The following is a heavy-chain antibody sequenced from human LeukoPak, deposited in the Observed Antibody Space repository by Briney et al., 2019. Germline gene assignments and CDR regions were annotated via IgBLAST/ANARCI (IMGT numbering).Heavy chain of an antibody. V-gene: IGHV4-39*07. Sequence: PSETLSLTCTVSSGSISSSSYYWGWIRQPPGKGLEWIGSIYYSGSTYYNPSLKSRVTISVDTSKNQFSLKLSSVTAADTAVYYCARCSSSRYANFDFWGQGTLVTVSS. D-gene: IGHD2-2*01. CDR2: IYYSGST. CDR1: SGSISSSSYY. CDR3: ARCSSSRYANFDF. J-gene: IGHJ4*02.